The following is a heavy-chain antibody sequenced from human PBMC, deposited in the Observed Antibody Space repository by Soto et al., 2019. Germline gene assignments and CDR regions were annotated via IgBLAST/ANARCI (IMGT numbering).Heavy chain of an antibody. D-gene: IGHD6-13*01. CDR2: IYWDDDK. J-gene: IGHJ5*02. CDR3: AHRRYSRSWYWFDP. V-gene: IGHV2-5*02. Sequence: QITLKESGPTLVKPTQTLTLTCTFSGFSLSTSGVGVGWIRQPPGKALEWLALIYWDDDKRYSPSLRSRLTITWDPPKTQVVLKMTTLDPVDTATYYCAHRRYSRSWYWFDPWGQGTLVTVSS. CDR1: GFSLSTSGVG.